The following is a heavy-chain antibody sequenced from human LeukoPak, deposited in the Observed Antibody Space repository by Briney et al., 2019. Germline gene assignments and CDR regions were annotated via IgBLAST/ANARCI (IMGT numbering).Heavy chain of an antibody. J-gene: IGHJ4*02. D-gene: IGHD3-22*01. CDR3: AKRGVVIRVILVGFHKEAYYFDS. V-gene: IGHV3-23*01. CDR2: ISDSGGST. Sequence: GGSLRLSCAVSGITLSNYVMSWVRQAPGKGLEWVAGISDSGGSTNYADSVKGRFTISRDNPKNTLYLQMNSLRAEDTAVYFCAKRGVVIRVILVGFHKEAYYFDSWGQGALVTVSS. CDR1: GITLSNYV.